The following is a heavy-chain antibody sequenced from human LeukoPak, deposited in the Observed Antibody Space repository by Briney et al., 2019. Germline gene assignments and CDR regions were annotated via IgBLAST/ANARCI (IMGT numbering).Heavy chain of an antibody. Sequence: GGSLRLSCAASGFTFSSYAMSWVRQAPGKGLEWVSAISGSGGSTYYADSVKGRFTISRDNSKNTLYLQMNSLRAEDTAVCYCAKDIYDSSGYHYWGQGTLVTVSS. CDR1: GFTFSSYA. J-gene: IGHJ4*02. V-gene: IGHV3-23*01. D-gene: IGHD3-22*01. CDR3: AKDIYDSSGYHY. CDR2: ISGSGGST.